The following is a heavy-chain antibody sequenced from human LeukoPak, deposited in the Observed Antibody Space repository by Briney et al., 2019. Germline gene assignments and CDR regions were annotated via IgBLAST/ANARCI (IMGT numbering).Heavy chain of an antibody. CDR2: INPNSGGT. Sequence: GASVKVSCKASGYTFTSYGISWVRRAPGQGLEWMGWINPNSGGTNYAQKFQGRVTMTRDTSISTAYMELSRLRSDDTAVYYCARILAPGDGITTRDYWGQGTLVTVSS. D-gene: IGHD7-27*01. CDR1: GYTFTSYG. J-gene: IGHJ4*02. CDR3: ARILAPGDGITTRDY. V-gene: IGHV1-2*02.